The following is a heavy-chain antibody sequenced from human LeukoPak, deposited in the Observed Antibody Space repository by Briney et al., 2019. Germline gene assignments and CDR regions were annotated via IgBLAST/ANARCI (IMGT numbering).Heavy chain of an antibody. CDR1: GGSISSYY. V-gene: IGHV4-59*01. Sequence: SETLSLTCTVPGGSISSYYWSWIRQPPGKGLEWIGYIYYSGSTNYNPSLKSRVTMSVDTSKNQFSLKLSSVTAADTAVYYCARDSSSWDDAFDIWGQGTMVTVSS. CDR3: ARDSSSWDDAFDI. D-gene: IGHD6-13*01. CDR2: IYYSGST. J-gene: IGHJ3*02.